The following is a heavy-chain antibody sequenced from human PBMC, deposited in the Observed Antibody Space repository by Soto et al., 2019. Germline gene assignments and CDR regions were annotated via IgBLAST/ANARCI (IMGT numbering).Heavy chain of an antibody. J-gene: IGHJ6*03. CDR2: ISSSITYI. CDR1: GFIFSSYS. V-gene: IGHV3-21*01. D-gene: IGHD3-10*01. Sequence: GGSLRLSCAASGFIFSSYSMDWVRQAPGKGLEWVSSISSSITYIYYADSVKGRFTISRDNAKNSLYLQMNSLRAEDTAVYYCARSPRTYYYVSGSFTYMDVWGKGTTVTVSS. CDR3: ARSPRTYYYVSGSFTYMDV.